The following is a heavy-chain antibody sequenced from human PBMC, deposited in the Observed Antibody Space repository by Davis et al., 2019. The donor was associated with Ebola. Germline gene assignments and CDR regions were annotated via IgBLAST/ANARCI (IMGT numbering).Heavy chain of an antibody. J-gene: IGHJ5*02. CDR3: ARDRPAAIRSVNWFDP. CDR2: INPNSGGT. D-gene: IGHD2-2*02. CDR1: GGTFSSYA. V-gene: IGHV1-2*02. Sequence: ASVQVSCSASGGTFSSYAISWVRQAPGQGLEWMGWINPNSGGTNYAQKFQGRVTMTRDTSISTAYMELSRLRSDDTAVYYCARDRPAAIRSVNWFDPWGQGTLVTVSS.